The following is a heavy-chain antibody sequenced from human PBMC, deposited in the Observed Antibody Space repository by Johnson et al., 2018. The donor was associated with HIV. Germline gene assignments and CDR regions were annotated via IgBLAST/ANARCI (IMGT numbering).Heavy chain of an antibody. Sequence: QVQLVESGGGVVQPGGSLRLSCAASGFTFSSYGMHWVRQAPGKGLEWVAFIRYDGSNKYYADSVKGRFTISRDNSKNTVYLQMNSLRAEDTAVYYCAREDQDAFDIWGQGTMVTVSS. CDR1: GFTFSSYG. CDR3: AREDQDAFDI. V-gene: IGHV3-30*02. CDR2: IRYDGSNK. J-gene: IGHJ3*02.